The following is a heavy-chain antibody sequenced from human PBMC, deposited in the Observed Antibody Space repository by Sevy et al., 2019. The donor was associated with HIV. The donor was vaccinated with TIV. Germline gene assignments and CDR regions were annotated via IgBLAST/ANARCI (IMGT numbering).Heavy chain of an antibody. Sequence: GGSLRLSCAASGFTFDDYAMHWVRQAPGKGLEWVSGISWNSGSIGYADSVKGRFTTSRGNAKNSLYLQMNSLRAEDTALYYGAKGPMVRGVIITNNHFDYWGQGTLVTVSS. CDR1: GFTFDDYA. D-gene: IGHD3-10*01. CDR2: ISWNSGSI. J-gene: IGHJ4*02. CDR3: AKGPMVRGVIITNNHFDY. V-gene: IGHV3-9*01.